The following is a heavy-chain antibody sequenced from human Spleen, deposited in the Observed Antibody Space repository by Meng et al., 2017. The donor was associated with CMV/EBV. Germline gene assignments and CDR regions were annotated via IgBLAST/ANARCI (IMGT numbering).Heavy chain of an antibody. CDR3: ARALGYNYGYPGN. D-gene: IGHD5-18*01. J-gene: IGHJ4*02. CDR2: INTYNGNT. Sequence: ASVMVSCKASGYTFNSYGVTWVRQAPGQGLEWMGWINTYNGNTNYAQKFQGRVTMTTDTSTSTVYMDLTSLRSDDTAVYYCARALGYNYGYPGNWGQGTLVTVSS. CDR1: GYTFNSYG. V-gene: IGHV1-18*01.